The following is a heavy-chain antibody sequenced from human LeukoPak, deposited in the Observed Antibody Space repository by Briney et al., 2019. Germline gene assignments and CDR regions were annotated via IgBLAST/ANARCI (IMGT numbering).Heavy chain of an antibody. CDR2: IYTSGST. V-gene: IGHV4-4*07. J-gene: IGHJ4*02. D-gene: IGHD3-10*01. CDR3: ASDFGY. Sequence: SETLSLTCTVSGGSISTDYWTWIRQPAGKGLEWIGLIYTSGSTNYNPSLKSRVTISLDTSKNQCSLKLTSVTAADTAVYYCASDFGYWGQGTLVTVSS. CDR1: GGSISTDY.